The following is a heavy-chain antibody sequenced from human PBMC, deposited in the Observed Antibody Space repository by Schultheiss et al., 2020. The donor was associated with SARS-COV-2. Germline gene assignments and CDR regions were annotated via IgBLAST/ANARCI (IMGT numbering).Heavy chain of an antibody. V-gene: IGHV3-11*03. CDR2: ISSSSTYT. Sequence: GESLKISCAVSGFTFSDYYMSWIRQAPGKGLEWVSYISSSSTYTNYADSVKGRFTISRDNAKNSLYLQMNSLRAEDTAVYYCASTWGSTNRWGQGTLVTVSS. J-gene: IGHJ5*02. CDR3: ASTWGSTNR. D-gene: IGHD2-2*01. CDR1: GFTFSDYY.